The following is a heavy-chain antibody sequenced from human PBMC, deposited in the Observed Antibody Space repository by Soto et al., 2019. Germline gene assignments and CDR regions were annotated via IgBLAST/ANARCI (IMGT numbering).Heavy chain of an antibody. CDR3: GRPLNTIAAAGFPTADAFDI. V-gene: IGHV1-69*13. J-gene: IGHJ3*02. D-gene: IGHD6-13*01. CDR2: IIPIFGTA. Sequence: SVKVSCKASGGTFSSYAISWVRQAPGQGLEWMGGIIPIFGTANYAQKFQGRVTITADESTSTAYMELSSLRSEDTAVYYCGRPLNTIAAAGFPTADAFDIWGQGTMVTVSS. CDR1: GGTFSSYA.